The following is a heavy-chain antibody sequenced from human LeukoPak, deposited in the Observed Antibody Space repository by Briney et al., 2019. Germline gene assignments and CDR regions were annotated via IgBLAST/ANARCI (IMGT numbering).Heavy chain of an antibody. Sequence: PSETLSLTCAAYGGSFSGYYWSWIRQPPGKGLEWIGEINHSGSTNYNPSLKSRVTISVDTSKNQFSLKLSSVTAADTAVYYCRVRGSYYYGMDVWGQGTTVTVSS. J-gene: IGHJ6*02. V-gene: IGHV4-34*01. CDR2: INHSGST. CDR3: RVRGSYYYGMDV. D-gene: IGHD3-10*01. CDR1: GGSFSGYY.